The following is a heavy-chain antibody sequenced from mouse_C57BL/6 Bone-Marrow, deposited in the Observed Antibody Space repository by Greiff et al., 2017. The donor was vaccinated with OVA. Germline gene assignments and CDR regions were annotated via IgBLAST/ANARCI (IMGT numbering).Heavy chain of an antibody. CDR1: GFTFSDYG. Sequence: EVNLVESGGGLVKPGGSLKLSCAASGFTFSDYGMHWVRQAPEKGLEWVAYISSGSSTIYYADTVKGRFTISRDNAKNTLFLQMTSLRSEDTAMYYCASIPLHGNFAYWGQGTLVTVSA. CDR3: ASIPLHGNFAY. V-gene: IGHV5-17*01. CDR2: ISSGSSTI. J-gene: IGHJ3*01. D-gene: IGHD2-1*01.